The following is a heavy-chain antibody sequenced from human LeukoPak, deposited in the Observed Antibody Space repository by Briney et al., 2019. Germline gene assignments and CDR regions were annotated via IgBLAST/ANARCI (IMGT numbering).Heavy chain of an antibody. Sequence: KPGETLKISRMGSGYSFTSYWIGDVPQMPGKSLEWVGIIYPGDSNTRYSPSFQGQVTSSAAKSISTAYLQWSSLKASDSAMYYCARPTSPVGPTDYWGQGTLVTVSS. D-gene: IGHD1-26*01. V-gene: IGHV5-51*01. CDR2: IYPGDSNT. CDR3: ARPTSPVGPTDY. CDR1: GYSFTSYW. J-gene: IGHJ4*02.